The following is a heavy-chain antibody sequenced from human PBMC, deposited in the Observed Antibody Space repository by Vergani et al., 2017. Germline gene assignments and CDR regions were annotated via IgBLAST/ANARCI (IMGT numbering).Heavy chain of an antibody. J-gene: IGHJ4*02. CDR1: GFRFTDYY. CDR2: INPNSGGT. D-gene: IGHD3-10*01. CDR3: ARDRRPPQYYGSGSD. V-gene: IGHV1-2*06. Sequence: QVQLVQSGAEVKRPGASVKVSCKASGFRFTDYYIHWVRQAPGQGLEWMGRINPNSGGTNYAQKFQGRVTMTRDTSISAAYMELSRLRSGDTAVYYCARDRRPPQYYGSGSDWGQGTLVTVYS.